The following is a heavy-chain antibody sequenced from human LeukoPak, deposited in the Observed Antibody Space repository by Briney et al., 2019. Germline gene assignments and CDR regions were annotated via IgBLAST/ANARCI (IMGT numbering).Heavy chain of an antibody. J-gene: IGHJ5*02. D-gene: IGHD3-10*01. CDR1: GFTFSSYA. CDR3: ASIGYGSGSYFDKNWFDP. CDR2: ISYDGSNK. V-gene: IGHV3-30*04. Sequence: GGSLRLSCAASGFTFSSYAMHWVRQAPGKGLEWVAVISYDGSNKYYADSVKGRFTISRDNSKNTLYLQMNSLRAEDTAVYYCASIGYGSGSYFDKNWFDPWGQGTLVTVSS.